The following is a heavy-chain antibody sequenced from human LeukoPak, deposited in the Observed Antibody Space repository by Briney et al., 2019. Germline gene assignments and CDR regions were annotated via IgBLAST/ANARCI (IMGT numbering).Heavy chain of an antibody. Sequence: SETLSLTCSVSGGSISSNSYDWGWIRQPPGKGLKWIGSIYYSGSTYYNPSLKSRVIMSVDKSKNQFSLKLSSVTAADTALYYCARHNYYNFWNALNWFDPWGQGTPVTVSS. CDR1: GGSISSNSYD. J-gene: IGHJ5*02. CDR2: IYYSGST. V-gene: IGHV4-39*01. D-gene: IGHD3-3*01. CDR3: ARHNYYNFWNALNWFDP.